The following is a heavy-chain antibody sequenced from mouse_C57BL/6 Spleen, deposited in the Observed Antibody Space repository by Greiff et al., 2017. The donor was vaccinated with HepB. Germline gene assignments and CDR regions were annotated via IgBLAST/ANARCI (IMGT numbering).Heavy chain of an antibody. D-gene: IGHD2-1*01. CDR3: ARGSGVTGFYAMDY. Sequence: EVKLQESGPGLVKPSQSLSLTCSVTGYSITSGYYWNWIRQFPGNKLEWMGYISYDGSNNYNPSLKNRISITRDTSKNQFFLKLNSVTTEDTATYYCARGSGVTGFYAMDYWGQGTSVTVSS. CDR2: ISYDGSN. V-gene: IGHV3-6*01. J-gene: IGHJ4*01. CDR1: GYSITSGYY.